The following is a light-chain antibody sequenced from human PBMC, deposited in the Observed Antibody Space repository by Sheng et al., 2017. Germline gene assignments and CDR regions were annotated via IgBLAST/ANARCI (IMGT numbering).Light chain of an antibody. CDR3: QSYDSSLSGYV. CDR2: VNS. J-gene: IGLJ1*01. V-gene: IGLV1-40*01. Sequence: QPVLTQPPSVSGAPGQRITISCTGSSSNIGAGYGVHWYQQLPGTAPKLLIYVNSNRPSGVPDRFSGSKSGTSASLAITGLQAEDEADYYCQSYDSSLSGYVFGTGTKVTV. CDR1: SSNIGAGYG.